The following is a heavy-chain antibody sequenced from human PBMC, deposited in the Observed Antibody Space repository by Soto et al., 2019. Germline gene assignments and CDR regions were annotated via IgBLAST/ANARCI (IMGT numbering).Heavy chain of an antibody. D-gene: IGHD3-16*01. CDR2: IRSKAVGGTE. V-gene: IGHV3-15*01. Sequence: GGSLRLSCVASGFSFNNAWMNWVRHAPGKGLEWVGRIRSKAVGGTEDYAAPVKGRFTISRDDSRNTLYLQMNSLKTEDTAVYYCTTLGNYYHYYQMDVWGQGTTVTVSS. CDR1: GFSFNNAW. CDR3: TTLGNYYHYYQMDV. J-gene: IGHJ6*02.